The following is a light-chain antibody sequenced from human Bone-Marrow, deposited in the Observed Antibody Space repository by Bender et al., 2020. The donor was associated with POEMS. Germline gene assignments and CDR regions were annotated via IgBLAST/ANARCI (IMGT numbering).Light chain of an antibody. CDR2: QDT. CDR1: DLGDKY. Sequence: SYEVTQPPTVSVSPGQTASITCSGDDLGDKYVAWYQQKPGQSPVLVIYQDTKRPSGIPERFSGSNSGNTATLTISGTQAMDEADYYCQACDTYSVIFGGGTKLTFL. CDR3: QACDTYSVI. V-gene: IGLV3-1*01. J-gene: IGLJ2*01.